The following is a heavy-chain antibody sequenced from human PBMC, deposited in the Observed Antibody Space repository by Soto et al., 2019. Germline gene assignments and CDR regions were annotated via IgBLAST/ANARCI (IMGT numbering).Heavy chain of an antibody. CDR2: IYYSGST. CDR3: ARLELERESDYYYYYMDV. Sequence: SETLSLTCTVSGGSISSYYWSWIRQPPGKGLEWIGYIYYSGSTNYNPSLKSRVTISVDTSKNQFSLKLSSVTAADTAVYYCARLELERESDYYYYYMDVWGKGTTVTVSS. J-gene: IGHJ6*03. CDR1: GGSISSYY. V-gene: IGHV4-59*08. D-gene: IGHD1-1*01.